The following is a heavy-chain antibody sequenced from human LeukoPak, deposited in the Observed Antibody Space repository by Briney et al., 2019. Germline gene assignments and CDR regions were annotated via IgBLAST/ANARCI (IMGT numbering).Heavy chain of an antibody. CDR3: ARDATAFDI. CDR1: GGSISSGSYY. V-gene: IGHV4-61*02. J-gene: IGHJ3*02. CDR2: IYTSGST. Sequence: SETLSLTCTVSGGSISSGSYYWSWIRQPAGNGLEWIGRIYTSGSTNYDPSLKSRVTISVDTSKNQFSLKLSSVTAADTAVYYCARDATAFDIWGQGTMVTVSS.